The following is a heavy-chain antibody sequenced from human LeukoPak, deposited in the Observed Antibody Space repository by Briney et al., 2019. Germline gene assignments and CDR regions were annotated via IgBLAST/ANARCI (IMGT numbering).Heavy chain of an antibody. D-gene: IGHD2-21*02. CDR1: GFTFSSYA. CDR3: AKDRVYCGGDCYPGSDYDY. Sequence: GGSLRLSCAASGFTFSSYAMSWVRQAPGEGLEWVSTIRGSGGGTYYADSVKGRFTISRDNSKNTLYLQMNSLRAEDTAVYYCAKDRVYCGGDCYPGSDYDYWGQGTLVTVSS. V-gene: IGHV3-23*01. J-gene: IGHJ4*02. CDR2: IRGSGGGT.